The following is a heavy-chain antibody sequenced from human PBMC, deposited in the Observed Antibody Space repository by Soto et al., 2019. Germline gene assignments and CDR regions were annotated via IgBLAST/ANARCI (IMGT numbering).Heavy chain of an antibody. CDR1: GFTFSSYG. J-gene: IGHJ4*02. CDR3: AKEQIWYVVAY. Sequence: GGSLRLSCAASGFTFSSYGMHWVRQAPGKGLEWVAVISYDGSNKYYADSVKGRFAISRDNSKNTLYLQMNSLRAEDTAVYYCAKEQIWYVVAYWGQGTLVTVSS. CDR2: ISYDGSNK. D-gene: IGHD6-13*01. V-gene: IGHV3-30*18.